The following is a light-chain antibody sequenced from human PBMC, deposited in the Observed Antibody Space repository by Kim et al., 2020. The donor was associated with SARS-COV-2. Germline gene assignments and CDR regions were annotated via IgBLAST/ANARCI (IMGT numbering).Light chain of an antibody. J-gene: IGLJ1*01. CDR2: RNN. CDR3: AAWDDSLSGGV. V-gene: IGLV1-47*01. Sequence: GQRVTISCSGSSCNIGSNYVYWYQQLPGTAPKLLIYRNNQRPSGVPDRFSGSKSGTSASLAISGLRSEDEADYYCAAWDDSLSGGVFGTGTKVTVL. CDR1: SCNIGSNY.